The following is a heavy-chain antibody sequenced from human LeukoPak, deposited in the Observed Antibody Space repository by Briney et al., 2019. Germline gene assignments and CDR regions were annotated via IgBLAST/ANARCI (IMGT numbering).Heavy chain of an antibody. CDR1: GFTFSNAW. Sequence: GGSQRLSCAASGFTFSNAWMSWVRQAPGKGLEWVGRIKSKTDGGTTDDAAPVKGRFTLSRDDSKNTLYLQMNSLKTEDTAVYFCTTDIRIAAAGTPSDYWGQGTLVTVSS. D-gene: IGHD6-13*01. J-gene: IGHJ4*02. CDR3: TTDIRIAAAGTPSDY. CDR2: IKSKTDGGTT. V-gene: IGHV3-15*01.